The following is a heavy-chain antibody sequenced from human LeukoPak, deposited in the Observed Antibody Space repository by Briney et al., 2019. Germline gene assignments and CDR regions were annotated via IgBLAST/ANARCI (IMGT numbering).Heavy chain of an antibody. V-gene: IGHV3-7*04. D-gene: IGHD6-13*01. CDR2: IKQDGSEK. CDR3: ARGTIAAAGYYYFDY. J-gene: IGHJ4*02. Sequence: PGGSLRLSCAASGFTFSSYWMSWVRQAPGKGLEWVANIKQDGSEKYYVDSVKGRLTISRDNAKNSLYLQMSSLRAVDTAVYYCARGTIAAAGYYYFDYWGQGTQVTVSS. CDR1: GFTFSSYW.